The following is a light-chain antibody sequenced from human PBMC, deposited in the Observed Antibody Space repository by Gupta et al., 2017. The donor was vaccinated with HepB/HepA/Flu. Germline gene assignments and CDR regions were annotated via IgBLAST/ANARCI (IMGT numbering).Light chain of an antibody. J-gene: IGLJ3*02. CDR2: STN. V-gene: IGLV8-61*01. CDR3: ALFMGSGIWV. CDR1: SGSVSTTYY. Sequence: GGTVTLTCGLSSGSVSTTYYPSWYQQTPGQVPRTLIYSTNARSSGVPDRFSGSILGNKAALTITGAQADDESDYYCALFMGSGIWVFGGGTKVTVL.